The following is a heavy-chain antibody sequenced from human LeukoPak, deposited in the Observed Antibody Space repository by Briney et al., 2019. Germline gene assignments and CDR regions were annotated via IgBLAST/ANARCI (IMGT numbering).Heavy chain of an antibody. CDR2: TTGSGGST. CDR1: GFTFSSYA. Sequence: PGGSLRLSCAVSGFTFSSYAMTWVRQAPGKGLEWVSTTTGSGGSTYYADSVKGRFTISRDNSKNTLYLQMNSLRAEDTAVYYCARASGYGYAAHWGQGTLVTVSS. CDR3: ARASGYGYAAH. D-gene: IGHD5-18*01. J-gene: IGHJ4*02. V-gene: IGHV3-23*01.